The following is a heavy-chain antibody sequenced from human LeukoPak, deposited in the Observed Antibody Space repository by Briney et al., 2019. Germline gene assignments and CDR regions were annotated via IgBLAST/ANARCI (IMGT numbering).Heavy chain of an antibody. CDR3: VRDYSNFVQGD. CDR1: GDSISSSHYY. J-gene: IGHJ4*02. Sequence: PSETLSLTCTVSGDSISSSHYYWGWIRQSPGKGLEWIGSIYSGGETHYNPSLNSRVTIFLDTSKNRFSLNLISVTAADTAVYYCVRDYSNFVQGDWGQGTLVTVSS. V-gene: IGHV4-39*02. D-gene: IGHD4-11*01. CDR2: IYSGGET.